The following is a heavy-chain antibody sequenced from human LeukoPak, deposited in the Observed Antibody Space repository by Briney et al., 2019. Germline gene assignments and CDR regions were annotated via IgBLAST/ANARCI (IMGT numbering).Heavy chain of an antibody. D-gene: IGHD2-2*01. CDR2: IYYSGST. CDR3: ARTAIVVVPAAELYYSYYMDV. CDR1: GGSISSYY. V-gene: IGHV4-59*12. Sequence: PSETLSLTCTVSGGSISSYYWGWIRQPPGKGLEWIGNIYYSGSTYYNASLKSRVTISGETSKNQFSLNLTSVTAADTAVYYCARTAIVVVPAAELYYSYYMDVWGKGTTVTVSS. J-gene: IGHJ6*03.